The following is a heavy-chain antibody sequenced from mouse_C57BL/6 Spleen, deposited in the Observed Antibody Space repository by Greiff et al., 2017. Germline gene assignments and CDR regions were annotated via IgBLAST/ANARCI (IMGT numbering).Heavy chain of an antibody. Sequence: QVQLQQSGPELVKPGASVKISCKASGYAFSSSWMNWVKQRPGKGLEWIGRIYPGDGDTNYNGKFKGKATLTADKSYSTAYMQLSSLTSEDSAVYFCARPDYYGSSYYYAMDYWGQGTSVTVSS. V-gene: IGHV1-82*01. CDR1: GYAFSSSW. CDR3: ARPDYYGSSYYYAMDY. J-gene: IGHJ4*01. CDR2: IYPGDGDT. D-gene: IGHD1-1*01.